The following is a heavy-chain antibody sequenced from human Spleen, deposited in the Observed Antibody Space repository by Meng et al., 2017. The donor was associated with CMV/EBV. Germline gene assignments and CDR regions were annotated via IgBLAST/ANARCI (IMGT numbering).Heavy chain of an antibody. D-gene: IGHD2-2*01. J-gene: IGHJ6*02. CDR1: GFSLSKSRMD. CDR3: ARDRCSSTSCYLSDGMDV. V-gene: IGHV4-61*01. Sequence: SGPTLVKPTETLTLTYTVSGFSLSKSRMDVSWIRQPPGKGLEWIGYIYYSGSTNYNPSLKSRVTISVDTSKNQFSLKLSSVTAADTAVYYCARDRCSSTSCYLSDGMDVWGQGTTVTVSS. CDR2: IYYSGST.